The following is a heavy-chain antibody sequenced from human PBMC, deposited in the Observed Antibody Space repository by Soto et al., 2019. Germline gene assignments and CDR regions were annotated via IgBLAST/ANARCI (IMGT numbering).Heavy chain of an antibody. J-gene: IGHJ6*02. D-gene: IGHD3-9*01. Sequence: QVQLVESGGGVVQPGRSPRLSCAASGFTFSSYGMHWVRQAPGKGLEWVAVIWYDGSNKYYADSVKGRFTISRDNSKNTLYLQMNSLRAEDTAVYYCARETYYDIFFYGMDVWGQGTTVTVSS. CDR3: ARETYYDIFFYGMDV. CDR2: IWYDGSNK. V-gene: IGHV3-33*01. CDR1: GFTFSSYG.